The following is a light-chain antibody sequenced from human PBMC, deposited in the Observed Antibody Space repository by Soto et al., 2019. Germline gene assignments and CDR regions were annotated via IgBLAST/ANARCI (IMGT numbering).Light chain of an antibody. CDR1: QGISSY. J-gene: IGKJ5*01. CDR3: QQNNRLPHIP. Sequence: MTQSPASCSTSKGDRVTITCRASQGISSYLAWYQQKPGKAPKLLIYAASTLQSGVPSRFSGSGSGTDFTLTISCLQSEDSAVYFCQQNNRLPHIPFGQGRRLAIK. V-gene: IGKV1-8*01. CDR2: AAS.